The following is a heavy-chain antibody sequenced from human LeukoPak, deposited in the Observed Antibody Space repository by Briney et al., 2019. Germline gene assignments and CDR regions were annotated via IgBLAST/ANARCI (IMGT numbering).Heavy chain of an antibody. CDR3: VRDRWYYGSGSYSVY. V-gene: IGHV3-7*03. Sequence: PGGSLRLSCAASGFTFSSYWMSWVRQAPGKGLEWVANIKQDGSEKYYVDSVKGRFTISRDNAKNSLYLQMNSLRAEDTAVYYCVRDRWYYGSGSYSVYWGQGTLVTVSS. J-gene: IGHJ4*02. CDR2: IKQDGSEK. D-gene: IGHD3-10*01. CDR1: GFTFSSYW.